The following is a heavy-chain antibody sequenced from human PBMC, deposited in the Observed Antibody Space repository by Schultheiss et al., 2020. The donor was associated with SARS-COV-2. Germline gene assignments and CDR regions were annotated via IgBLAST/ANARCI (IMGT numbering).Heavy chain of an antibody. CDR1: GFTFSSYA. D-gene: IGHD3-22*01. CDR2: IRSKANSYAT. CDR3: TRRKGYYDSSGGAFDI. J-gene: IGHJ3*02. Sequence: GESLKISCAASGFTFSSYAMSWVRQASGKGLEWVGRIRSKANSYATAYAASVKGRFTISRDDSKNTAYLQMNSLKTEDTAVYYCTRRKGYYDSSGGAFDIWGQGTMVTVSS. V-gene: IGHV3-73*01.